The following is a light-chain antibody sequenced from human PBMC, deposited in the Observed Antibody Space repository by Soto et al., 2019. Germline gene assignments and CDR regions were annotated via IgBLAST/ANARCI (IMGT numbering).Light chain of an antibody. CDR3: QQSYSSSWT. J-gene: IGKJ1*01. CDR2: AAS. Sequence: DIQMTQSPSSLSASVGDRVTITCRASQSISSYLNWYQQKPGKAPNLLIYAASSLQSGVPSRFSGSGSGTDFTLTISRLQPEDFATYYWQQSYSSSWTFGQGTTVEIK. V-gene: IGKV1-39*01. CDR1: QSISSY.